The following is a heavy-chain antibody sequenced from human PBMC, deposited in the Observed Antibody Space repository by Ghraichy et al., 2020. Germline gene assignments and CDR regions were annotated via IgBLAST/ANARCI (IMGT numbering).Heavy chain of an antibody. D-gene: IGHD6-19*01. J-gene: IGHJ2*01. Sequence: GGSLRLSCAASGFTFSSYWLHWVRQAPGKGLVWVSRINNDASSTSYADSVRGRFTISRDNAKNTLYLQMNSLRAEDTAVYYCAREQGAVAAWYFALWGRGTLVTVSS. CDR2: INNDASST. V-gene: IGHV3-74*01. CDR1: GFTFSSYW. CDR3: AREQGAVAAWYFAL.